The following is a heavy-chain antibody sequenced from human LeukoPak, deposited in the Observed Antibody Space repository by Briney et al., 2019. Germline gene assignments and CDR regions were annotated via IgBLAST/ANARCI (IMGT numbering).Heavy chain of an antibody. Sequence: GRSLGLSCAASGFTFSDYAMHWVRQVPGKGLEWVGGSSWNSGTIAYGESVKGRATISRDNARNSLYLEVNSLRVEDTALYYCAKDLAVGTSPRVYAFDVWGQGSLVTVSS. CDR1: GFTFSDYA. CDR3: AKDLAVGTSPRVYAFDV. CDR2: SSWNSGTI. D-gene: IGHD1/OR15-1a*01. V-gene: IGHV3-9*01. J-gene: IGHJ3*01.